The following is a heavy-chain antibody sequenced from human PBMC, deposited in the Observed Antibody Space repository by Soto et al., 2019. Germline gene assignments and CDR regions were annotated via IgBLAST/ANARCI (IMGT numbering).Heavy chain of an antibody. J-gene: IGHJ4*02. CDR3: ARETYDISTGKRYYFDY. CDR1: GGTFSSYA. Sequence: QVQLVQSGAEVKKPGSSVKVSCKASGGTFSSYAISWVRQAPGQGLEWMGGIIPIFGTANYAQKFQGRVTITADESTSTAYMELSSLRSEDTAVYYCARETYDISTGKRYYFDYWGQGTLVTVSS. CDR2: IIPIFGTA. V-gene: IGHV1-69*01. D-gene: IGHD3-9*01.